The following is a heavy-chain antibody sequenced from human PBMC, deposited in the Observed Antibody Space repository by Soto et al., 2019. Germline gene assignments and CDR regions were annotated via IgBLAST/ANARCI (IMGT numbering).Heavy chain of an antibody. J-gene: IGHJ4*02. Sequence: QVQLQQWGAGLLKPSETLSLTGAFYGGYFSGYSWSWLRQPPGKGLEWIGEINQSGGTNYNPSLKRRVTISVDTSKNQFSLKLSSVTAADTAVYYCARTYSSRWSPIDYWGQGTLVTVSS. D-gene: IGHD6-13*01. CDR1: GGYFSGYS. V-gene: IGHV4-34*01. CDR2: INQSGGT. CDR3: ARTYSSRWSPIDY.